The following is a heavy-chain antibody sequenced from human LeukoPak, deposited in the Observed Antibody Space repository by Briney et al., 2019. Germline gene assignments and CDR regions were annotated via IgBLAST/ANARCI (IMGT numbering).Heavy chain of an antibody. J-gene: IGHJ4*02. V-gene: IGHV3-43*02. D-gene: IGHD3-22*01. CDR1: GFTFDDYA. CDR2: ISGDGGST. Sequence: PGGSLRLSCAASGFTFDDYAMHWVRQAPGKGLEWVSLISGDGGSTYYADSVKGRFTISRDNSKNSLYLQMNSLRTEDTALYYSSKDTTPKDYYDSSGYYRHFDYWDQGTLVTVSS. CDR3: SKDTTPKDYYDSSGYYRHFDY.